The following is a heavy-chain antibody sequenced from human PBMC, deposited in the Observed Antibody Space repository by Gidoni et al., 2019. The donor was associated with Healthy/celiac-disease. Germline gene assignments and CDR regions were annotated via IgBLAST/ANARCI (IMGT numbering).Heavy chain of an antibody. V-gene: IGHV4-34*01. J-gene: IGHJ4*02. CDR2: INHSGST. D-gene: IGHD3-10*01. CDR3: ARVFGNYYGSGSYLGDY. Sequence: QVQLQQWGAGLLKPSETLSLTCAVYGGSFSGYYWSWIRQPPGKGLEWIGEINHSGSTNYNPSLKSRVTISVDTSKNQFSLKLSSVTAADTAVYYCARVFGNYYGSGSYLGDYWGQGTLVTVSS. CDR1: GGSFSGYY.